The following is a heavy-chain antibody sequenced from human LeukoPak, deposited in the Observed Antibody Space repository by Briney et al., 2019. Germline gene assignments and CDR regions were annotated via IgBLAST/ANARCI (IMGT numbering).Heavy chain of an antibody. Sequence: GGSLRLSCAASGFTFSSYGMHWVRQAPGKGLEWVAFIRYDGSNKYYADSVKGRFTISRDNSKNTLYLQMNSLRAGDTAVYYCAKSTLPASQSRRLGGWGQGTLVTVSS. V-gene: IGHV3-30*02. CDR1: GFTFSSYG. D-gene: IGHD3-16*01. CDR2: IRYDGSNK. CDR3: AKSTLPASQSRRLGG. J-gene: IGHJ4*02.